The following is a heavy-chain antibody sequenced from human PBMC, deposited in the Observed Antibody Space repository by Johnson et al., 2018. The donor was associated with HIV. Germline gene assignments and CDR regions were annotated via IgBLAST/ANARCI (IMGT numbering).Heavy chain of an antibody. CDR3: AKVDCGGDTCAGYDPFDL. D-gene: IGHD2-21*01. CDR1: GFTFDDYG. V-gene: IGHV3-20*04. J-gene: IGHJ3*01. Sequence: VQLVESGGGVVRPGGSLRLSCAASGFTFDDYGMSWVRQVPGKGLEWVSGINWNGGSTGYADSVKGRFTISRDNAKYTVDLQMNRLRVEDTAVYYCAKVDCGGDTCAGYDPFDLWGQGTLVTVSS. CDR2: INWNGGST.